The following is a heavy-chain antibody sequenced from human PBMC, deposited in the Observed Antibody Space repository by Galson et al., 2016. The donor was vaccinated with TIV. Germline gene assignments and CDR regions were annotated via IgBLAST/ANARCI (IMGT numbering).Heavy chain of an antibody. J-gene: IGHJ4*02. CDR1: GYRFSDYW. Sequence: QSGAEVTKPGESLKISCRGSGYRFSDYWIGWVRQTPEEGLEWMGVIYPGASDTKYSPSFQGQVTISADKSINTAYLPWNRLKASDTASYFCATLSSGWPNYFDNWGQGTQVIVSS. V-gene: IGHV5-51*01. CDR2: IYPGASDT. D-gene: IGHD6-19*01. CDR3: ATLSSGWPNYFDN.